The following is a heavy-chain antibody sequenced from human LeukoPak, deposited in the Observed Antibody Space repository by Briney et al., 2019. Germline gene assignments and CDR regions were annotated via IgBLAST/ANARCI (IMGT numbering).Heavy chain of an antibody. J-gene: IGHJ4*02. V-gene: IGHV3-48*01. CDR2: INGGGSPI. CDR1: GFTFSSQA. D-gene: IGHD2-15*01. Sequence: GGSLRLSCAASGFTFSSQAMNWVRQAPGKGLEWVSYINGGGSPIYYADSVRGRFTISRDNAKNSLYLQMNSLRAEDTAVYYCVRDNPRCCGVVPANIDDYWGQGTLVTVSS. CDR3: VRDNPRCCGVVPANIDDY.